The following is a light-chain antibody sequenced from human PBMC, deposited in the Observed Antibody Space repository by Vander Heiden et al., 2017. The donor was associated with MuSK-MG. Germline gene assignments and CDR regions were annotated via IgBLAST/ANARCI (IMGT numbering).Light chain of an antibody. J-gene: IGLJ2*01. CDR3: GTWDSSLSAVV. V-gene: IGLV1-51*02. Sequence: QSVLTQPSSVSAAPGQKVTISCSGSSSNIGNNYVSWYQQLPGTAPKLLIYENNKRPSGIPDRFSGSKSGTSATLGNTGLQTGDEADYYCGTWDSSLSAVVFGGGTKLTVL. CDR1: SSNIGNNY. CDR2: ENN.